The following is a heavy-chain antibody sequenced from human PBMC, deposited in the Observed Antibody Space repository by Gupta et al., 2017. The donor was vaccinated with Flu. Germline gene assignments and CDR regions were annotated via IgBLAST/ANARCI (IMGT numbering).Heavy chain of an antibody. V-gene: IGHV2-70*01. CDR2: IDWDDDK. CDR1: GFSLSTSGMC. J-gene: IGHJ4*02. CDR3: ARMQYGSGRYEPICDY. Sequence: QVTLRESGPALVKPTQTLTLTCTFSGFSLSTSGMCVSWIRQPPGKALEWLALIDWDDDKYYSTSLKTRLTISKETHKNHVVLKTKQLEPVDTATYYWARMQYGSGRYEPICDYWAQGTLGMVSS. D-gene: IGHD3-10*01.